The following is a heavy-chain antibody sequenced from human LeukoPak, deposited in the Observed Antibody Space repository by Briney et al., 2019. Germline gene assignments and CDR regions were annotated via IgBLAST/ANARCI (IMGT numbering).Heavy chain of an antibody. J-gene: IGHJ5*02. CDR3: ARVSPDTATDYGWFDP. CDR2: IHYSGRT. Sequence: SETLSLTCIVSGDSISLFYWSWIRQPPGKGLEWIGYIHYSGRTNYNPSLKSRVTMSLDTSKNHFSLKLRSVTAADTAVYYCARVSPDTATDYGWFDPWGQGTLVTVSS. D-gene: IGHD5-18*01. V-gene: IGHV4-59*01. CDR1: GDSISLFY.